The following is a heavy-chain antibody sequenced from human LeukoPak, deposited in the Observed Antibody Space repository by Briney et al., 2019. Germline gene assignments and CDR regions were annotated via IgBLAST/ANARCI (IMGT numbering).Heavy chain of an antibody. CDR1: GFTFSSYE. Sequence: GGSLRLSCAASGFTFSSYEMNWVRQAPGKGLEWVSYISSSGSTIYYADSVKGRFAISRDNAKNSLYLQMNSLRAEDTAVYYCARDRSQSIAVAGIVDYWGQGTLVTVSS. V-gene: IGHV3-48*03. D-gene: IGHD6-19*01. J-gene: IGHJ4*02. CDR2: ISSSGSTI. CDR3: ARDRSQSIAVAGIVDY.